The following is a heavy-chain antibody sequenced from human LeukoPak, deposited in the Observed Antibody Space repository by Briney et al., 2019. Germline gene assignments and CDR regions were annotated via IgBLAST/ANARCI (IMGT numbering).Heavy chain of an antibody. V-gene: IGHV4-30-4*01. CDR1: GGSISSGDYY. D-gene: IGHD2-15*01. J-gene: IGHJ5*02. Sequence: SETLSLTCTVSGGSISSGDYYWSWIRQPPGKGLEGIGYIYYSGSTYYNPSLKSRVTISVDTSKNQFSLKLSSVTAADTAVYYCARVVVASFGTDWFDPWGQGTLVTVSS. CDR2: IYYSGST. CDR3: ARVVVASFGTDWFDP.